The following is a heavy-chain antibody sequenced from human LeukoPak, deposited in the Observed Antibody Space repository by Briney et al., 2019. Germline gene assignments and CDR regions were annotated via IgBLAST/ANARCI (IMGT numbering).Heavy chain of an antibody. CDR2: ISSRSSHK. D-gene: IGHD6-13*01. CDR3: ARDKTAAGTRGTYWFDP. V-gene: IGHV3-21*01. Sequence: GGSLRLSCAASRFTFSTYSMTWVRQAPGKGLEWVSSISSRSSHKYYADSVKGRFTISRDNAKNSMYLQMNSLRAEDTAVYYCARDKTAAGTRGTYWFDPWGQGTLVTVSS. J-gene: IGHJ5*02. CDR1: RFTFSTYS.